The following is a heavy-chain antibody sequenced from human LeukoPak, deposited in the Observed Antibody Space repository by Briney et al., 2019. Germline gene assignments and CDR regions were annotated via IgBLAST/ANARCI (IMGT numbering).Heavy chain of an antibody. Sequence: ASVKVSCKASGYTFTSYAMHWVRQAPGQRLEWMGWINAGNGNTKYSQKFQGRVTITRGTSASTAYMELSSLRSEDTAVYYCARVHSGYDSSYRYWGQGTLVTVSS. J-gene: IGHJ4*02. CDR2: INAGNGNT. CDR3: ARVHSGYDSSYRY. V-gene: IGHV1-3*01. D-gene: IGHD5-12*01. CDR1: GYTFTSYA.